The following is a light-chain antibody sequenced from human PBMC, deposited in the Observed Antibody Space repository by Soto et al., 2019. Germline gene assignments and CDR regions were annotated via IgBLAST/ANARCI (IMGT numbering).Light chain of an antibody. CDR1: QSVSSN. CDR3: QQYNNWPPWT. Sequence: EIVMTQSPATLSVSPGERATVSCRASQSVSSNLAWYQQKPGQAPRLLIYGASTRATGIPARFSGSGSGKEFTLTISSLQSEDFAVYYCQQYNNWPPWTFGQGTKVDI. J-gene: IGKJ1*01. CDR2: GAS. V-gene: IGKV3-15*01.